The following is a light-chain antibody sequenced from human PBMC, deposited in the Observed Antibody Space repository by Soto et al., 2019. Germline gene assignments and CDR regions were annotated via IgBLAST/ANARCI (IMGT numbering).Light chain of an antibody. Sequence: QSVLTQPPSVSGAPGQRVTISCTGSSANIGAGYHVHWYQQLPGTAPKLLIFDNNNRPSGVPQRFSGSKSGTSASLAITGLQTEDEADYYCQSYDTSLPGLLFGVGTKLTVL. V-gene: IGLV1-40*01. J-gene: IGLJ2*01. CDR3: QSYDTSLPGLL. CDR1: SANIGAGYH. CDR2: DNN.